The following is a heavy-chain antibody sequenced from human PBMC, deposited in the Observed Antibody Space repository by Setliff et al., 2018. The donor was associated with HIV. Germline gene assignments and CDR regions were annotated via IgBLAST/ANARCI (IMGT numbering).Heavy chain of an antibody. CDR3: ARVGLAYSGDMDV. Sequence: SETLSLTCAVYGGSFSGYYWSWIRQPPGKGLEWIGEINHSGSTNYNPSLKSRVTISIDTSRNQFSLRLNSVTAADTAVYFCARVGLAYSGDMDVWGKGTTVTVSS. D-gene: IGHD2-21*01. CDR2: INHSGST. V-gene: IGHV4-34*01. J-gene: IGHJ6*03. CDR1: GGSFSGYY.